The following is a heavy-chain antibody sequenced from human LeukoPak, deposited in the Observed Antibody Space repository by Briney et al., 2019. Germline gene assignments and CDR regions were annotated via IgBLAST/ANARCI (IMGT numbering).Heavy chain of an antibody. CDR2: ISAYNGNT. D-gene: IGHD3-22*01. Sequence: VASVKVSCKAPGYTFTSYGISWVRQAPGQGLEWMGWISAYNGNTNYAQKLQGRVTMTTDTSTSTAYMELRSLRSDDTAVYYCARAPVVVITTAPFQHWGQGTLVTVSS. CDR1: GYTFTSYG. V-gene: IGHV1-18*01. J-gene: IGHJ1*01. CDR3: ARAPVVVITTAPFQH.